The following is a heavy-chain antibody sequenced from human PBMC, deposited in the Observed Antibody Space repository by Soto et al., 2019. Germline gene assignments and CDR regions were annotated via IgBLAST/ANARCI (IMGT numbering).Heavy chain of an antibody. V-gene: IGHV1-69*02. D-gene: IGHD5-18*01. CDR1: GGTFSSYT. Sequence: ASVKVPCKASGGTFSSYTISWVRQAPGQGLEWMGRIIPILGIANYAQKFQGRVTITADKSTSTAYMELSSLRSEDTAVYYCARHSSYGPFDYWGQGTLVTVSS. CDR2: IIPILGIA. CDR3: ARHSSYGPFDY. J-gene: IGHJ4*02.